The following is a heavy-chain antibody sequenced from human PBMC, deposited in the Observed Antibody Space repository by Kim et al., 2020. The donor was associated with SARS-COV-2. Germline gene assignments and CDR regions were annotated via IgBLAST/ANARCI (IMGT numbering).Heavy chain of an antibody. J-gene: IGHJ6*02. V-gene: IGHV4-4*02. D-gene: IGHD2-15*01. Sequence: SETLSLTCGVSGGSISSSNWWTWVRQPPGKGLEWIGEIYHSGSTNYKPSLKSRVTMSVDKSKNQFSLKLTSVTAADTAVYYCTRAEVVAGRAGYNYGMDVWGQGTTVTVSS. CDR1: GGSISSSNW. CDR3: TRAEVVAGRAGYNYGMDV. CDR2: IYHSGST.